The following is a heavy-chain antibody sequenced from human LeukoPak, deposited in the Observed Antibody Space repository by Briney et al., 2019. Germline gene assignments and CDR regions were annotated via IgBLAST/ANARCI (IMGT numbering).Heavy chain of an antibody. V-gene: IGHV1-18*01. D-gene: IGHD3-22*01. J-gene: IGHJ4*02. Sequence: ASVKVSCKASGYTFTSYGISWVRQAPGQGLEWMGWISAYNGNTNYAQKFQGRVTMTRNTSISTAYMELSSLRSEDTAVYYCARGSYYYDSSGYYLDYWGQGTLVTVSS. CDR1: GYTFTSYG. CDR3: ARGSYYYDSSGYYLDY. CDR2: ISAYNGNT.